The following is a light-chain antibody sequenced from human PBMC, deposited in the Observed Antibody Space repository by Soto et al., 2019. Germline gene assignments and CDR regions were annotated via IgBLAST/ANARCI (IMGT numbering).Light chain of an antibody. CDR2: DNN. J-gene: IGLJ1*01. Sequence: QSVLTQPPSVSAAPGQKVTISCSGSSSNIGNNFVSWYQQLPGTAPRLLIYDNNNRPSGIPDRFSGSQSGTSATLAITGLQTGDEADYFCLSYTTSSSYVFGTGTKLTVL. V-gene: IGLV1-51*01. CDR1: SSNIGNNF. CDR3: LSYTTSSSYV.